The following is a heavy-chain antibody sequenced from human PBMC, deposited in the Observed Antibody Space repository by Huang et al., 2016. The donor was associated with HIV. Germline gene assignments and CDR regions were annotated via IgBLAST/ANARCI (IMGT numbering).Heavy chain of an antibody. CDR3: ARAPHYGSGSYYY. CDR2: ITHSGST. V-gene: IGHV4-34*01. Sequence: QVQLHQWGAGLLKPSETLSLTCAVYGGSLSGYYWSWIRQPPGKGLEWTGEITHSGSTNYNPSLKSRVTISEETSKNQFSLKLSSVTAADTAVYYCARAPHYGSGSYYYWGQGTLVTVSS. CDR1: GGSLSGYY. D-gene: IGHD3-10*01. J-gene: IGHJ4*02.